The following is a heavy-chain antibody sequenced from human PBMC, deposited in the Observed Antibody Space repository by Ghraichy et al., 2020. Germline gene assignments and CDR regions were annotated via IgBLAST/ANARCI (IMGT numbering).Heavy chain of an antibody. Sequence: SETLSLTCTVSGGSISSYYWSWIRQPAGKGLEWIGRIYTSGSTNYNPSLKSRVTMSVDTSKNQFSLKLSSVTAADTAVYYCARSVVVVPAAKMYNWFDPWGQGTLVTVSS. J-gene: IGHJ5*02. CDR1: GGSISSYY. V-gene: IGHV4-4*07. CDR2: IYTSGST. CDR3: ARSVVVVPAAKMYNWFDP. D-gene: IGHD2-2*01.